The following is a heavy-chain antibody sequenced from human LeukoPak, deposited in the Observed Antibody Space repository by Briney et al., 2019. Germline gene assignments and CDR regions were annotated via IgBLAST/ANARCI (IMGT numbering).Heavy chain of an antibody. D-gene: IGHD1-26*01. CDR2: ISGSGSSI. V-gene: IGHV3-23*01. Sequence: GGSLRLSCAASGFTFSSYAMNWVDQAPGKGLEWVSIISGSGSSIYYADSVKGRFTISRDNSKNTLYLQMNSLRAEDTAVYYCAKRPMAGSGSSPNRHFDYWGQGTLVTVSS. CDR3: AKRPMAGSGSSPNRHFDY. CDR1: GFTFSSYA. J-gene: IGHJ4*02.